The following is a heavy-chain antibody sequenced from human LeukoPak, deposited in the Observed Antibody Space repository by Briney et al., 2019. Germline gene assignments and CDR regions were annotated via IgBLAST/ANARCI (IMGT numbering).Heavy chain of an antibody. Sequence: GGSLRLSCAASGFTFSTYAMSWGRQAPGKGLEWVSVISGSGDNTFYADSVKGRFTISRDNSKNTLYLQMSSLRAEATALYYCVKDRPTGYTSSSLGVDYWGQGTLVAVSS. CDR3: VKDRPTGYTSSSLGVDY. V-gene: IGHV3-23*01. CDR2: ISGSGDNT. J-gene: IGHJ4*02. D-gene: IGHD6-6*01. CDR1: GFTFSTYA.